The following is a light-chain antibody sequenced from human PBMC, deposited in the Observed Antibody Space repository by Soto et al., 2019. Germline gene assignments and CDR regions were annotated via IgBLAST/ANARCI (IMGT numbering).Light chain of an antibody. CDR2: DAS. Sequence: EIVLTQSPATLSLSPGERATLSCRTSLSVSVYLDWYQQKPGQAPRLLIYDASNRATGIPARFSGSGSGTDFTLTISSLEPEDFAVYYCQQRKNWQVTFGQGTRLEIK. J-gene: IGKJ5*01. CDR1: LSVSVY. CDR3: QQRKNWQVT. V-gene: IGKV3-11*01.